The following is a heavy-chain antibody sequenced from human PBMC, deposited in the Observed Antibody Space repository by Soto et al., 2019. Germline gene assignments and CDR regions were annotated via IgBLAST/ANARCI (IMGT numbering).Heavy chain of an antibody. D-gene: IGHD5-18*01. Sequence: SETLSLTCAVYGGSFSGYYWSWIRQPPGKGLEWIGEINHSGSTNYNPSLKSRVTISVDTSKNQFSLKLSSVTAADTAVYYCARARSWGYSYGNNHIDYWGQGTLVTSPQ. CDR1: GGSFSGYY. J-gene: IGHJ4*02. V-gene: IGHV4-34*01. CDR2: INHSGST. CDR3: ARARSWGYSYGNNHIDY.